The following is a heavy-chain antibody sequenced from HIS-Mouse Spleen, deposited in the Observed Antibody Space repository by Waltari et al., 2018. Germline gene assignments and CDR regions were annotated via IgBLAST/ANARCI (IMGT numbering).Heavy chain of an antibody. V-gene: IGHV3-23*01. CDR3: AKDRSQRYSSSWYY. J-gene: IGHJ4*02. Sequence: EVQLLESGGGLVQPGGSLRLSCAASGFTFSSYAMSWVRQAPGKGVGGVSAFSGGGGSTSYADAVKGRFTISRDNSKNTLYLQMNSLRAEDTAVYYGAKDRSQRYSSSWYYWGQGTLVTVSS. CDR1: GFTFSSYA. CDR2: FSGGGGST. D-gene: IGHD6-13*01.